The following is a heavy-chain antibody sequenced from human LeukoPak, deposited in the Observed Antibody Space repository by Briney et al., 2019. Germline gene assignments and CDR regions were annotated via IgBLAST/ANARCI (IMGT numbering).Heavy chain of an antibody. Sequence: SETLSLTCTVSGGSISSSSYYWGWIRQPPGKGLEWIGSIYYSGSTYYNSSLKSRVTISVDTSKNQFFLKLSSLTAADTAVYYCARAAYCGGDCYLFDYWGQGTLVTV. V-gene: IGHV4-39*01. D-gene: IGHD2-21*02. CDR2: IYYSGST. CDR3: ARAAYCGGDCYLFDY. J-gene: IGHJ4*02. CDR1: GGSISSSSYY.